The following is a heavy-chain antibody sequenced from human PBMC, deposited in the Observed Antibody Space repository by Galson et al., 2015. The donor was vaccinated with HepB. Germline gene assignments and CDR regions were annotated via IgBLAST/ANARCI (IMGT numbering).Heavy chain of an antibody. J-gene: IGHJ4*02. D-gene: IGHD3-16*01. CDR2: IDPSYSYS. V-gene: IGHV5-10-1*01. CDR3: ATSLG. CDR1: GYNFANYW. Sequence: QSGAEVKKPGESLKISCQGSGYNFANYWLSWVRQMPGKGLEWMGKIDPSYSYSDNSPSFQGHVTISIDTSKNTAYLQWNSLKTSDTAMYYCATSLGWGRGTQVIVSS.